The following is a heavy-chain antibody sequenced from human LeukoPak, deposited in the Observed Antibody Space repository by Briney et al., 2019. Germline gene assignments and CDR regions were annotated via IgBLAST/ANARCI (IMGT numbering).Heavy chain of an antibody. J-gene: IGHJ4*02. Sequence: ASVKVSCKASGYTFTSYGISWVRQAPGQGLEWMGWISAYNGNTNYAQKLQGRVTMTTDTSTSTAYMELRSLRSDDTAVYYCARDLNDIWTGYFWMGYWGQGPLVTSPQ. D-gene: IGHD3-9*01. CDR1: GYTFTSYG. CDR2: ISAYNGNT. V-gene: IGHV1-18*01. CDR3: ARDLNDIWTGYFWMGY.